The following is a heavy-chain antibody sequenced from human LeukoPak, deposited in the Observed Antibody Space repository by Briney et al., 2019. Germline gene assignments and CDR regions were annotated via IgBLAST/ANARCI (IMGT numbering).Heavy chain of an antibody. Sequence: QRGRSHRPSSESPRHTPDDYATLSHRQAPRNGLACVSLLSWDVGSTSYADSLKGRFTISRDNSKNSLYLQMNSLRAEDTALYYCAKDQEGGDFWSGYYFDYWGQGTLVTVSS. V-gene: IGHV3-43D*03. CDR2: LSWDVGST. J-gene: IGHJ4*02. D-gene: IGHD3-3*01. CDR1: RHTPDDYA. CDR3: AKDQEGGDFWSGYYFDY.